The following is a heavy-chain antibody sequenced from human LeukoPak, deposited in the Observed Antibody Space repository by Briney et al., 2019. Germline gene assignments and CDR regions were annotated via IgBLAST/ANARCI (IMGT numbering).Heavy chain of an antibody. CDR1: GFTFSSYS. J-gene: IGHJ4*02. CDR3: ARTIISSGWYASFDY. V-gene: IGHV3-21*01. D-gene: IGHD6-19*01. CDR2: ISSSSSSYI. Sequence: GGSLRLSCAASGFTFSSYSMNWVRQAPGKGLEWVSSISSSSSSYIYYADSVKGRFTISRDNAKNSLYLQMNSLRAEDTAVYYCARTIISSGWYASFDYWGQGTPVTVSS.